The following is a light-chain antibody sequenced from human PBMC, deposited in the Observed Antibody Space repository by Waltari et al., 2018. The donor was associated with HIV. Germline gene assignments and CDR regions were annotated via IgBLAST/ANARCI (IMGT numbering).Light chain of an antibody. CDR2: EVA. V-gene: IGLV2-14*01. J-gene: IGLJ1*01. CDR3: SSYTSTSILV. Sequence: QSALTQPASVSGSPGQSITISCTGTSSDVGGYNYVSRYQQHPGKAPKLMIYEVANRPSGVSARFSGSKSGNTASLTISEFQAEDEADYYCSSYTSTSILVFGTGTRVTIL. CDR1: SSDVGGYNY.